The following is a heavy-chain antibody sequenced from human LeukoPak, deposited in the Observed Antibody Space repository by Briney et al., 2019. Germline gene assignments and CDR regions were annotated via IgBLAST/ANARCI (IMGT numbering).Heavy chain of an antibody. CDR1: GFTFDDYA. D-gene: IGHD2-2*01. V-gene: IGHV3-21*01. J-gene: IGHJ5*02. Sequence: GRSLRLFCAASGFTFDDYAMHWVRQAPGKGLEWVSSISTGSRYIYYAYSVKGRFTISRDDAKNSLYLQMDYLRAEDTAVYYCARADCSGSTCYLRRSWFDPWGQGTLVTVSS. CDR2: ISTGSRYI. CDR3: ARADCSGSTCYLRRSWFDP.